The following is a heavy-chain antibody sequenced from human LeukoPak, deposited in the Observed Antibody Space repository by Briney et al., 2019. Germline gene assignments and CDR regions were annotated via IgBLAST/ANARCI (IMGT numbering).Heavy chain of an antibody. Sequence: SETLSLTCTVSSGSFGSYYWSWIRQPPGKGLEWIGYIYYSGNTNYDPSLKSRVTISVDTSKNQFSLKLSSVTAADTAVYYCARDGGYYFDYWGQGTLVTVSS. D-gene: IGHD3-16*01. J-gene: IGHJ4*02. V-gene: IGHV4-59*12. CDR1: SGSFGSYY. CDR3: ARDGGYYFDY. CDR2: IYYSGNT.